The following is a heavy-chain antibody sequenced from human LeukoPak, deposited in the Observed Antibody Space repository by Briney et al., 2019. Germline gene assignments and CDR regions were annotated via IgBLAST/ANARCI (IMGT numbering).Heavy chain of an antibody. D-gene: IGHD2-2*01. CDR3: ARDQSYCSSTSCYPYNWFDP. V-gene: IGHV1-2*02. CDR1: GYTFTGYY. J-gene: IGHJ5*02. CDR2: INPNSGGT. Sequence: ASVKVSCKASGYTFTGYYMHWVRQAPGQGLEWMGWINPNSGGTNYAQKFQGRVTITADESTSTAYMELSSLRSEDTAVYYCARDQSYCSSTSCYPYNWFDPWGQGTLVTVSS.